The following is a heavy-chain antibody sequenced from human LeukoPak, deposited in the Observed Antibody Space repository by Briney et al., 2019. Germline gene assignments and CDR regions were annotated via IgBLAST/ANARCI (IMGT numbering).Heavy chain of an antibody. CDR2: IKQDGSEK. J-gene: IGHJ5*02. V-gene: IGHV3-7*01. CDR1: GFTFSSDW. D-gene: IGHD2-2*01. CDR3: ARSLGYCSSTSCYFWFDP. Sequence: PGGSLRLSCAASGFTFSSDWMSGVRQAPGKGLERVANIKQDGSEKYYVDSVKGRFTISRDNAKNSLYLQMNSLRAEDTAVYYCARSLGYCSSTSCYFWFDPWGQGTLVTVSS.